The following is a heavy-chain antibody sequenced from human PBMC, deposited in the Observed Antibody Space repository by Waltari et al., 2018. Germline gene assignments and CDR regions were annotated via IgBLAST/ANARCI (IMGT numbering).Heavy chain of an antibody. CDR3: ARGRDGGLGYSLDY. V-gene: IGHV4-34*01. CDR1: GGSFSGYY. Sequence: QVQLQQWGAGLLKPSETLSLTCAVYGGSFSGYYWSWIRQPPGKGLEWIGEINHRGSTNYNPSLKSRVTISVDTSKNQFSLKLSSVTAADTAVYYCARGRDGGLGYSLDYWGQGTLVTVSS. J-gene: IGHJ4*02. CDR2: INHRGST. D-gene: IGHD2-15*01.